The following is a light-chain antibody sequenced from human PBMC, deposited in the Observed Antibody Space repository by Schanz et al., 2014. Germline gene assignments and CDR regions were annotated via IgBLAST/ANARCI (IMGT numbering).Light chain of an antibody. CDR2: GAS. Sequence: EIVMTQSPATLSVSPGERATLSCRASQSVSSNLAWYQQKPGQAPRLLIYGASTRATGIPARVSGSGSGTEFTLTISSLQSEDIGVYYCQQYNNWPRGTFGPGTKVEIK. CDR1: QSVSSN. V-gene: IGKV3-15*01. CDR3: QQYNNWPRGT. J-gene: IGKJ1*01.